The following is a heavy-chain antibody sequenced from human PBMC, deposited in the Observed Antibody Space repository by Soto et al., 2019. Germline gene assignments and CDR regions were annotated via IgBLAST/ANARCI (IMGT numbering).Heavy chain of an antibody. Sequence: ASVKVSCKASGYTFTTYGVTWVRQALGQGLEWMGWISVYNGNTNYAQKFQGRVTMTTDTSTSTAYMELSSLRSEDTAVYYCARVDGAGTYGMDVWGQGTTVTVSS. CDR2: ISVYNGNT. J-gene: IGHJ6*02. CDR1: GYTFTTYG. V-gene: IGHV1-18*01. D-gene: IGHD3-10*01. CDR3: ARVDGAGTYGMDV.